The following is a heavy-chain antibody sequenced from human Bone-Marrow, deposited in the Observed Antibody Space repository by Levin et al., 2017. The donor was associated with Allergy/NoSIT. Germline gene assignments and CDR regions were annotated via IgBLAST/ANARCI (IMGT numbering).Heavy chain of an antibody. D-gene: IGHD1-26*01. J-gene: IGHJ3*01. CDR1: GYTFTTYY. V-gene: IGHV1-2*07. CDR2: INPNSGVA. CDR3: ARDYLVGYRDAFDV. Sequence: PGGSLRLSCTASGYTFTTYYLHWVRQAPGQGLEWMGYINPNSGVANPAHKFQERVTLTRDTSNSTAYMRLSRLGSDDTAVYYCARDYLVGYRDAFDVWGQGTIVTVSS.